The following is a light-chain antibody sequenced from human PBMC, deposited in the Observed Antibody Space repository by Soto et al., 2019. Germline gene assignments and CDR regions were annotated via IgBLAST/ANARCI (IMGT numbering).Light chain of an antibody. Sequence: QSVLTQPPSASASLGASVTLTCTLSSGYSNYKVDWYQQRPGKGPRFVMRVGTGGIVGSKGDGIPDRFSVLGSGLNRYLTIKNIQEEDESDYHCGVDHGSGSNFVVFGGGTKVTVL. V-gene: IGLV9-49*01. CDR3: GVDHGSGSNFVV. J-gene: IGLJ2*01. CDR1: SGYSNYK. CDR2: VGTGGIVG.